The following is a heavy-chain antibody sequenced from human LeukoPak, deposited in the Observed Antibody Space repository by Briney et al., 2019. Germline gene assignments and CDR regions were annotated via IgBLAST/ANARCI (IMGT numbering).Heavy chain of an antibody. V-gene: IGHV3-66*04. CDR3: ARPDRGSRSYYRFDY. J-gene: IGHJ4*02. Sequence: GGSLRLSCAASGFTVSSYYMSWVRQAPGKGLEWVSVIYSGGNTYYADSVKGRFTISRDNSKNTLYLQMNSLSAEDTAVYYCARPDRGSRSYYRFDYWGQGTLVTVSS. D-gene: IGHD1-26*01. CDR2: IYSGGNT. CDR1: GFTVSSYY.